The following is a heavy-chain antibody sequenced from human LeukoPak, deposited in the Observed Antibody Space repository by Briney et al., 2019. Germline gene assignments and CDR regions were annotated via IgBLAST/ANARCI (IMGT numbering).Heavy chain of an antibody. J-gene: IGHJ4*02. D-gene: IGHD3-9*01. CDR3: ARGGYYNILTNFRSRISGFDY. CDR2: ISASGGAT. V-gene: IGHV3-23*01. Sequence: GGSLRLSCGASGFTFRNYGMNWVRQAPRKGLEWVSSISASGGATYYADSVKGRFTISRDSATNTLYLQMNSLRAEDTAVYYCARGGYYNILTNFRSRISGFDYWGQGTLVTVSS. CDR1: GFTFRNYG.